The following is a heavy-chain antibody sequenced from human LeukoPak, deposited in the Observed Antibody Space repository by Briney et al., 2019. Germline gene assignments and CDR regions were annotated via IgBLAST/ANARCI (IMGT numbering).Heavy chain of an antibody. CDR3: AKVRWGGSGPFDY. D-gene: IGHD3-10*01. CDR1: GFTFSDYY. V-gene: IGHV3-11*04. J-gene: IGHJ4*02. CDR2: ISSSGSTI. Sequence: GGSLRLSCAASGFTFSDYYMSWIRQPPGKGLEWVSYISSSGSTIYYADSVKGRFTISRDNAKNSLYLQMNSLRAEDTAVYYCAKVRWGGSGPFDYWGQGTLVTVSS.